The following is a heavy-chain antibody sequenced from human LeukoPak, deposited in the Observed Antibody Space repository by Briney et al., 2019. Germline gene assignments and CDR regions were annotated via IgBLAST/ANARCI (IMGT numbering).Heavy chain of an antibody. CDR3: ARGAYYGDNFPLHY. J-gene: IGHJ4*02. D-gene: IGHD4-23*01. CDR2: MNPNSGAT. CDR1: GYTFTNYY. Sequence: ASVKVSCKGSGYTFTNYYLHWVRQAPGQGVEWMGWMNPNSGATEYQQNFQGRVTMTRDTSISTAYLEVFSLTSDDAAVYYRARGAYYGDNFPLHYWGQGSLVIVSS. V-gene: IGHV1-2*02.